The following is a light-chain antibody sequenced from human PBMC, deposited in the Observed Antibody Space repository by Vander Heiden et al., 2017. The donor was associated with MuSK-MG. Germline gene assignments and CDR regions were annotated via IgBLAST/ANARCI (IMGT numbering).Light chain of an antibody. V-gene: IGKV3-20*01. CDR2: AAS. Sequence: IVLTHSPGTRSLSPGARATLSCHASQSVTSNDLAWYQQKPDQPPRLLISAASSSATDIQDTFSGSASGTDFTLTMTRLQPEDFAVYYCRHDSRSPYTFGQGTKLEIK. J-gene: IGKJ2*01. CDR1: QSVTSND. CDR3: RHDSRSPYT.